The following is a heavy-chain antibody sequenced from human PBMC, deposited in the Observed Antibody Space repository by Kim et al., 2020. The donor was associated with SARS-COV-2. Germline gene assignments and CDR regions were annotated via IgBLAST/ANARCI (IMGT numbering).Heavy chain of an antibody. V-gene: IGHV1-69*01. J-gene: IGHJ4*02. Sequence: NNAQKFQGRVTITADESTSTAYMELSSLRSEDTAVYYCARGEMATISFDYWGQGTLVTVSS. D-gene: IGHD5-12*01. CDR3: ARGEMATISFDY.